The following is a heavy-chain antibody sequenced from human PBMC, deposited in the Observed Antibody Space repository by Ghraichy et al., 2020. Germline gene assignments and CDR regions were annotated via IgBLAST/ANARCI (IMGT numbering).Heavy chain of an antibody. J-gene: IGHJ5*02. Sequence: SETSLTCTVSGDSLNNYYWSWIRQAPGKGLEWIGSIYHNGRTKYNPSLKSRVTMSVDTSKNQFSLSLTSVTAADTAVFYCARDQEWRASSSGFDPWGQGTLVSVSP. D-gene: IGHD2-2*01. V-gene: IGHV4-59*01. CDR2: IYHNGRT. CDR1: GDSLNNYY. CDR3: ARDQEWRASSSGFDP.